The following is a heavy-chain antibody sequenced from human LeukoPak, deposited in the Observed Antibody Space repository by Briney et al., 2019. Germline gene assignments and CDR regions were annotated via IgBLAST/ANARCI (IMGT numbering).Heavy chain of an antibody. CDR2: IYYSGST. CDR1: GGSISSYY. J-gene: IGHJ5*02. Sequence: SETLSLTCTVSGGSISSYYWSWIRQPPGKGLEWIGYIYYSGSTNYNPSLKSRVTISVDTSKNQFSLKLSSVTAADTAVYYCARGDPGRGWFDPWGQGTLVTVYS. CDR3: ARGDPGRGWFDP. V-gene: IGHV4-59*01.